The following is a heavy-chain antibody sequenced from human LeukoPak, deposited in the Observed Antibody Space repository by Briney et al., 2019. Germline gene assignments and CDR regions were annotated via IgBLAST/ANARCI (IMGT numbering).Heavy chain of an antibody. CDR1: GFTFSSYG. J-gene: IGHJ4*02. D-gene: IGHD3-22*01. CDR2: ISYDGSNK. CDR3: ARDTYYYDSSGYYS. V-gene: IGHV3-30*03. Sequence: PGGSLRLPCAASGFTFSSYGMHWVRQAPGKGLEWVAVISYDGSNKYYADSVKGRFTISRDNSKNTLYLQMNSLRAEDTAVYYCARDTYYYDSSGYYSWGQGTLVTVSS.